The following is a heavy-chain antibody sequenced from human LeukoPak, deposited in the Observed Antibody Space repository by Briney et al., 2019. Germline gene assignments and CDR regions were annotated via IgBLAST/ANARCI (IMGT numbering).Heavy chain of an antibody. D-gene: IGHD3-22*01. CDR3: AREPYDSSGYYPRLDAFDI. V-gene: IGHV3-48*03. CDR2: ISSSGSTI. CDR1: GFTFSSYE. J-gene: IGHJ3*02. Sequence: GGSLRLSCAASGFTFSSYEMNWVRQAPGKGLEWVSYISSSGSTIYYADSVKGRFTISRDNAKNSLYLQMNSLRAEDTAVYYCAREPYDSSGYYPRLDAFDIWGQGTMVTVSP.